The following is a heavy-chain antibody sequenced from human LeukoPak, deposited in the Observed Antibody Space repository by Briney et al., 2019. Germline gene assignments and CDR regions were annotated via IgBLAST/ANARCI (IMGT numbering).Heavy chain of an antibody. CDR2: IYYSGST. CDR3: AGVVGTAAGTYYYYYGMDV. CDR1: GGSISSSSYY. J-gene: IGHJ6*02. Sequence: SETLSLTCTVSGGSISSSSYYWGWIRQPPGKGLEWIGSIYYSGSTYYNPSLKSRVTISVDTSKNQFSLKLSSVTAADTAVYYCAGVVGTAAGTYYYYYGMDVWGQGTTVTVSS. V-gene: IGHV4-39*07. D-gene: IGHD6-13*01.